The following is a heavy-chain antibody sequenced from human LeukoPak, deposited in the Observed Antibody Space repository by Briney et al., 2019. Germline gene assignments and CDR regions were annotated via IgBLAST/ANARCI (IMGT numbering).Heavy chain of an antibody. CDR2: ISGSGGNT. CDR1: GFTFTNYA. V-gene: IGHV3-23*01. CDR3: ARLWFGESPLDY. Sequence: GGSLRLSCAASGFTFTNYAMSWVRQAPGKGLEWVSAISGSGGNTYYADSVKGRFTISRDNSRNTLYLQMHSLRAEDTAVYYCARLWFGESPLDYWGQGTLVTVSS. J-gene: IGHJ4*02. D-gene: IGHD3-10*01.